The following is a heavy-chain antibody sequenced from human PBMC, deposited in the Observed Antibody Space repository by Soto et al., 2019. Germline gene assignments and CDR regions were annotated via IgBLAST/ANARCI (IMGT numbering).Heavy chain of an antibody. Sequence: EVQLVESGGGLVQPGGSLRLSCAASGFTFSSYWMHWVRQAPGKGLVWVSRINSDGSSTSYADSVKGRFTISRDNAKNTLYLQMNSLRAEDTAVYYCAREITDYYYYYGMYVWGQVTTVTVSS. J-gene: IGHJ6*02. CDR1: GFTFSSYW. CDR3: AREITDYYYYYGMYV. CDR2: INSDGSST. V-gene: IGHV3-74*01.